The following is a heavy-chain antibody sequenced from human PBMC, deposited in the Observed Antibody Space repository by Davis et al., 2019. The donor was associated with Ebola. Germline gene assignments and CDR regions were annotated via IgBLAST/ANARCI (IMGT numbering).Heavy chain of an antibody. V-gene: IGHV3-30*09. J-gene: IGHJ4*02. Sequence: SLKISCAASGFTSSSYAMHWVRQAPGKGLEWVAVISYDGSNKYYADSVKGRFAISRDNSKNTLYLQMNSLRAEDTAVYYCARDGWYWGQGTLVTVSS. CDR1: GFTSSSYA. D-gene: IGHD6-19*01. CDR2: ISYDGSNK. CDR3: ARDGWY.